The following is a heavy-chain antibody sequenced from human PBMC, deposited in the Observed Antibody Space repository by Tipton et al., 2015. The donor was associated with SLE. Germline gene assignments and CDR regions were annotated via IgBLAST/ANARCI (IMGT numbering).Heavy chain of an antibody. V-gene: IGHV4-59*12. Sequence: TLSLTCTVSGASISDYYWTWIRQFPGKGLEWIGYIDYSGSTNYNPPLKSRVTISVDTSKNQFSLKLSSVTAADTAVYYCARGLMVRGVKVDYWGQGTLVTVSS. J-gene: IGHJ4*02. CDR3: ARGLMVRGVKVDY. CDR2: IDYSGST. CDR1: GASISDYY. D-gene: IGHD3-10*01.